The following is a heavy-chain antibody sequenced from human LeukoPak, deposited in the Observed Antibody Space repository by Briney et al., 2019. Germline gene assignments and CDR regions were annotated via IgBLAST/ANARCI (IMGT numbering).Heavy chain of an antibody. CDR1: GFSVSSNY. CDR2: IYSGGST. V-gene: IGHV3-53*01. Sequence: GGSLRLSCAASGFSVSSNYISLVRQAPGRGLEWVSVIYSGGSTKYADSVKARFTISRDNSKNTVYLQMNSLRAEDTAVYYCARATLDNWGQGTLVTVSS. J-gene: IGHJ4*02. CDR3: ARATLDN.